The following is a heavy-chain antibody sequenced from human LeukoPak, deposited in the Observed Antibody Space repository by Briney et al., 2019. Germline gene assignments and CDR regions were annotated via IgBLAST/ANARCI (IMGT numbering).Heavy chain of an antibody. J-gene: IGHJ4*02. D-gene: IGHD5-12*01. CDR2: ISYDGSNK. CDR3: ARDQGGYSGYDAVGRYFDY. V-gene: IGHV3-30-3*01. CDR1: GFTFSSYA. Sequence: GGSLRLSCAASGFTFSSYATHWVRQAPGKGLEWVAVISYDGSNKYYADSVKGRFTISRDNSKNTLYLQMNSLRAEDTAVYYCARDQGGYSGYDAVGRYFDYWGQGTLVTVSS.